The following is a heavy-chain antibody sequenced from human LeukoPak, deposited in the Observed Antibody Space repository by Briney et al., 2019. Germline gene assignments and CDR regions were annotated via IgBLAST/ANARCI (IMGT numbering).Heavy chain of an antibody. J-gene: IGHJ5*02. D-gene: IGHD2-2*01. Sequence: GGSLRLSCAPSGFTVSSNYMSWVRQAPGKGLEWVSTISNNGVSTYYGDSVKGRFIISRDESTNTLYLQMKNLRAEDTAVYYCTKDLRSCNSTSCIGSDWFDPWGQGTLVTVSS. CDR3: TKDLRSCNSTSCIGSDWFDP. CDR1: GFTVSSNY. CDR2: ISNNGVST. V-gene: IGHV3-23*01.